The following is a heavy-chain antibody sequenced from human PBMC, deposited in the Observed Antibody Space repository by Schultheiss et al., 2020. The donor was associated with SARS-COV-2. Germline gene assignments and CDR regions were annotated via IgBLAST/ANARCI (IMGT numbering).Heavy chain of an antibody. CDR1: GFTFSSYS. CDR2: IGSSGSTI. J-gene: IGHJ4*02. V-gene: IGHV3-48*01. D-gene: IGHD2-21*01. Sequence: GESLKISCAASGFTFSSYSMNWVRQAPGKGLEWVSNIGSSGSTIYYADSVKGRFTISRDNSKNTLYLQMNSLRAEDTAVYYCAKDQRWGSSFDYWGQGTLVTVSS. CDR3: AKDQRWGSSFDY.